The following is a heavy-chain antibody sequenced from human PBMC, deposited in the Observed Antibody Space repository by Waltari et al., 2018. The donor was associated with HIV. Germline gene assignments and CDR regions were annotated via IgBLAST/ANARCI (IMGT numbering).Heavy chain of an antibody. CDR3: ARDPRSSGYYGMDV. Sequence: EVQLVASGGGLIEPGGSLRVPCAASGFTISSNYMSWVRQAPGKGLEWVSVSYSGGSRYYADSVKVRFIISRDNSKNTVSLHMNSLRAEDTAVYYCARDPRSSGYYGMDVWGQGIKVTVSS. D-gene: IGHD1-26*01. J-gene: IGHJ6*02. V-gene: IGHV3-53*01. CDR1: GFTISSNY. CDR2: SYSGGSR.